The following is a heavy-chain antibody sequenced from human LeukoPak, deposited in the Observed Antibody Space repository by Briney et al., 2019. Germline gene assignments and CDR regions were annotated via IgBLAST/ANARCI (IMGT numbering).Heavy chain of an antibody. V-gene: IGHV4-59*08. CDR1: GGSISNYY. D-gene: IGHD5-24*01. J-gene: IGHJ5*02. Sequence: SETLSLTCTVSGGSISNYYWSWIRQPPGKGLEWIGYIYYSGSTNYNPSLKRRVTISVDTSKNQFSLKLSSVTAADAAVYYCARHTAEKYNWFDRWGQGTLVTVSS. CDR3: ARHTAEKYNWFDR. CDR2: IYYSGST.